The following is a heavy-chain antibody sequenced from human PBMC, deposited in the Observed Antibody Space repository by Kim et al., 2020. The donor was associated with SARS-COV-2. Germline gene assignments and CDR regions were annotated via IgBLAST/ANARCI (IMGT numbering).Heavy chain of an antibody. J-gene: IGHJ4*02. CDR3: AGDWVVTAFDY. V-gene: IGHV3-7*01. CDR1: GFTLSSYW. D-gene: IGHD2-21*02. CDR2: IKQDGSEK. Sequence: GGSLRLSCAASGFTLSSYWMSWVRQAPGKGLEWVANIKQDGSEKQYVDSVKGRFTISRDNAKNSLYLQMNSLRAEDTAVYYCAGDWVVTAFDYWGQGTLVTVSS.